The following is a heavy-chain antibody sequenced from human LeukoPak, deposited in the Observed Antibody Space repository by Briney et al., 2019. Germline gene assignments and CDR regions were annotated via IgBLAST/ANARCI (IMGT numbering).Heavy chain of an antibody. D-gene: IGHD3-3*01. J-gene: IGHJ4*02. Sequence: GASVKVSCKASGYTFTSYGISWVRQAPGQGLEWMGWISAYNGNTKYAQKLQGRVTMTTDTSTSTAYMELRSLRSDDTAVYYCARFSYDFWSGYYSPSDYWGQGTLVTVSS. V-gene: IGHV1-18*01. CDR3: ARFSYDFWSGYYSPSDY. CDR2: ISAYNGNT. CDR1: GYTFTSYG.